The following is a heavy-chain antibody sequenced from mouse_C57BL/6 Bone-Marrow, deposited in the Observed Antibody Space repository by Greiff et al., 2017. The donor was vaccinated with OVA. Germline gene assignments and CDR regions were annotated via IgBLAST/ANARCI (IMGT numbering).Heavy chain of an antibody. D-gene: IGHD1-1*01. CDR2: LWTGGGT. CDR1: GFSLTSYA. Sequence: VHLVESGPGLVAPSQSLSITCTVSGFSLTSYAISWVRQPPGKGLEWLGVLWTGGGTNYNSALKSRLSISKDNSKSQVFLKMNSLQTDDTARYYCARKRTTVVATDAMDYWGQGTSVTVSS. CDR3: ARKRTTVVATDAMDY. J-gene: IGHJ4*01. V-gene: IGHV2-9-1*01.